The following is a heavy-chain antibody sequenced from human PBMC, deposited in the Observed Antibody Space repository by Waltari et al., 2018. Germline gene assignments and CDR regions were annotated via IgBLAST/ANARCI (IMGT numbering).Heavy chain of an antibody. Sequence: QLQLQESGPGLVKPSETLSLPCTVSGGSISSSSYYWGWIRQPPGKGLEWIGSIYYSGSTDYNPSRKSRVTISVDTSKNQFSRKLSSVTAAETAVYYCARGPGTYDFWSGYYRPYYYGMDVWGQGSTVTVSS. CDR1: GGSISSSSYY. CDR2: IYYSGST. D-gene: IGHD3-3*01. V-gene: IGHV4-39*01. CDR3: ARGPGTYDFWSGYYRPYYYGMDV. J-gene: IGHJ6*02.